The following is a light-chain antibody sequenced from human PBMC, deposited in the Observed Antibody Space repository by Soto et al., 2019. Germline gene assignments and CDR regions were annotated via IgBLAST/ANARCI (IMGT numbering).Light chain of an antibody. CDR2: WAS. Sequence: DIVMTQSPDSLAVSLGERATINCKSSQSVLYSSNNENYLAWYQQKPGQPPKLLIYWASTRDSGVPDRFSGSGSGTDFTLTISSLQAEDVAVYYCQQYYRTLTFGQGTKVEIK. J-gene: IGKJ1*01. CDR3: QQYYRTLT. CDR1: QSVLYSSNNENY. V-gene: IGKV4-1*01.